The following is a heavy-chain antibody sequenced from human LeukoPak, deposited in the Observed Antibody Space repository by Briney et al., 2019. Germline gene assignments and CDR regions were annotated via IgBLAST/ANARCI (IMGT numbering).Heavy chain of an antibody. J-gene: IGHJ4*02. V-gene: IGHV4-4*07. CDR2: VYSSGST. CDR3: ARVSVSGTYDF. D-gene: IGHD1-26*01. Sequence: SETLSLTCTVSGGSISNYYWSRIRQPAGKGLEWIGRVYSSGSTNYNPSLKSRVTMSVDTSKNQFSLKLSSVTAADSAAYYCARVSVSGTYDFWGQGTLVTVSS. CDR1: GGSISNYY.